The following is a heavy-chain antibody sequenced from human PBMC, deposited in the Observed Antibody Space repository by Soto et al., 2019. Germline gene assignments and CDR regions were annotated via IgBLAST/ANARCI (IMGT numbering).Heavy chain of an antibody. J-gene: IGHJ4*02. CDR2: INPIFGTA. V-gene: IGHV1-69*05. CDR3: AKGPPPQDDVFAYLDY. Sequence: GASVKVSCKASVGTFSSYAISWVRQAPGQGLEWMGGINPIFGTANYAQKFQGRVTMTRDKSTSTAYMELSSLRSEDTAVYYCAKGPPPQDDVFAYLDYWGQGTLVTVSS. D-gene: IGHD3-9*01. CDR1: VGTFSSYA.